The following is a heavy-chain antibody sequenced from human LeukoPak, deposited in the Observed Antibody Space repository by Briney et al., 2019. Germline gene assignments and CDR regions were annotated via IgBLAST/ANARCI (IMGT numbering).Heavy chain of an antibody. Sequence: GGSLRLSCAASGFTFDDYAMPWVRQAPGKGLEWVSGISWNSGSIGYADSVKGRFTISRDNAKNSLYLQMNSLRAEDTALYYCAKDRYEYSMATIVDYWGQGTLVTVSS. CDR2: ISWNSGSI. CDR3: AKDRYEYSMATIVDY. V-gene: IGHV3-9*01. CDR1: GFTFDDYA. J-gene: IGHJ4*02. D-gene: IGHD5-24*01.